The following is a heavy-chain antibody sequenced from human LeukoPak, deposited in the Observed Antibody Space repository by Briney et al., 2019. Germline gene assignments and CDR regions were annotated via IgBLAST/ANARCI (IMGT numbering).Heavy chain of an antibody. D-gene: IGHD7-27*01. J-gene: IGHJ4*02. CDR1: GFTFSTYC. Sequence: PGGSLRLSCAASGFTFSTYCMHWVRQAPGKGPVWVSHINTDGSSTNYADSVKGRFTISRDNAENTLYLQMNSLGAEDTAVYYCASAHNWGFPLDYWGQGTLVTVSS. CDR3: ASAHNWGFPLDY. CDR2: INTDGSST. V-gene: IGHV3-74*01.